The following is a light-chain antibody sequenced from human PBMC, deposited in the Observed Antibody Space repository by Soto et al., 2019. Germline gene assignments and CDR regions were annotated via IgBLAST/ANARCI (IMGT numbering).Light chain of an antibody. CDR2: EVS. Sequence: QSALTQPASVSGSPGQSITISCTGTSSDVGGYNYVSWYQHHPGKAPKLMIYEVSDRPSGVSNRFSGSKSGNTASLTISGLQAEDEADYYCNSYTSSSTLLFGGGT. J-gene: IGLJ2*01. CDR3: NSYTSSSTLL. V-gene: IGLV2-14*01. CDR1: SSDVGGYNY.